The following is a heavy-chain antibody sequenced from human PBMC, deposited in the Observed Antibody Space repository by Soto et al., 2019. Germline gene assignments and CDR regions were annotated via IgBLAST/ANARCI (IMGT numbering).Heavy chain of an antibody. D-gene: IGHD3-10*01. CDR1: GFTFSSYG. Sequence: PGGSLRLSCAASGFTFSSYGMHWVRQAPGKGLEWVAVISYDGSNKYYADSVKGRFTISRDNSKNTLYLQMNSLRAEDTAVYYCAKDKRYYYGSGSYYPGFYYYGMQVWCPAPTVTV. J-gene: IGHJ6*02. V-gene: IGHV3-30*18. CDR2: ISYDGSNK. CDR3: AKDKRYYYGSGSYYPGFYYYGMQV.